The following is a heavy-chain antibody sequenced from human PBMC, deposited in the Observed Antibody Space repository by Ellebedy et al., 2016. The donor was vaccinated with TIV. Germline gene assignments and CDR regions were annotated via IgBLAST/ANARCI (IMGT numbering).Heavy chain of an antibody. D-gene: IGHD3-22*01. Sequence: GESLKISCAASGFTFSSYAMHWVRQAPGKGLEWVAVISYDGSNKYYADSVKGRFTISRDNSKNTLYLQMNSLRAEDTAVYYCARNSYYYDRSGYLPYWGQGTLVTVSS. CDR2: ISYDGSNK. CDR3: ARNSYYYDRSGYLPY. V-gene: IGHV3-30-3*01. CDR1: GFTFSSYA. J-gene: IGHJ4*02.